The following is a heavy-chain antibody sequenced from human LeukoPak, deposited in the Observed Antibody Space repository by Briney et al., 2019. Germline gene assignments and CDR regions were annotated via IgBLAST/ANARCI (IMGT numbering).Heavy chain of an antibody. J-gene: IGHJ2*01. Sequence: SETLSLTCTVSGYSISSGYDWSWIRQPAGKGLEWIGRIYTSGSPTYNPSLKSRVTMSLDTSKKQFSLKLTSVTAADTAVYYCARLTSSWYQDWYFDLWGRGTLVTVSS. CDR2: IYTSGSP. CDR3: ARLTSSWYQDWYFDL. V-gene: IGHV4-4*07. CDR1: GYSISSGYD. D-gene: IGHD6-13*01.